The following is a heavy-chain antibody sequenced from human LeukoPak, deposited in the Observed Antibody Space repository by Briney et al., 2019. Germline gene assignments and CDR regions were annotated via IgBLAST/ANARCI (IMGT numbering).Heavy chain of an antibody. CDR2: ISSDGSST. J-gene: IGHJ3*02. CDR1: GFTFSSHW. Sequence: GESLKISCAASGFTFSSHWMHWVRQAPGKGLVWVSRISSDGSSTRYADSVKGRFTISRDNAKNTLYLQMNSLRAEDTAVYYCARGGSPPEALGDSFDIWGQGTMVTVSS. D-gene: IGHD1-26*01. V-gene: IGHV3-74*01. CDR3: ARGGSPPEALGDSFDI.